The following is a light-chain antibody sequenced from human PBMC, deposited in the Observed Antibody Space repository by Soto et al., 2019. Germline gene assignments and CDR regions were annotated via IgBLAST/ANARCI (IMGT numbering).Light chain of an antibody. CDR2: GAS. J-gene: IGKJ2*01. CDR1: QSVSSSY. V-gene: IGKV3-20*01. CDR3: QQYGSSTA. Sequence: EIVLTQSPGTLSLSPGERATLSCRASQSVSSSYLAWYQQKPGQAPRLLIYGASSRATGIPDRFSGSGSGTDFTLTISRLEPEDFAVYYCQQYGSSTAFGQVTKLEIK.